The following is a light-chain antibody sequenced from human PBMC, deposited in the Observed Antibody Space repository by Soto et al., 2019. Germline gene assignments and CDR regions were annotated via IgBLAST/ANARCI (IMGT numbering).Light chain of an antibody. CDR3: QSYDNSLTTYV. CDR2: HNT. Sequence: QSVLTQPPSVSGAPGQRVTISCTGNSSNIGAGYDVHWYQQFPGSVPKLLIYHNTNRPSGVPDRFSGSKSGTSASLAITGLQAEDEADYYCQSYDNSLTTYVFGTGTKVTVL. CDR1: SSNIGAGYD. J-gene: IGLJ1*01. V-gene: IGLV1-40*01.